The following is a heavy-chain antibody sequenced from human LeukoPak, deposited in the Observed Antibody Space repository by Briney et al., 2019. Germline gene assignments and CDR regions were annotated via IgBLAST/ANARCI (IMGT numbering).Heavy chain of an antibody. J-gene: IGHJ4*02. CDR3: AKSYNYGSGSYYNHFDS. Sequence: PGGSLRLSCAASGFTFSSYAKSWVRQAPGKGLEWVSTVSGSGDSTYYADSVKGRFTLSRDNSKNTLSLQMNSLRAEDTALYYCAKSYNYGSGSYYNHFDSWGQGTLVTVSS. CDR2: VSGSGDST. V-gene: IGHV3-23*01. CDR1: GFTFSSYA. D-gene: IGHD3-10*01.